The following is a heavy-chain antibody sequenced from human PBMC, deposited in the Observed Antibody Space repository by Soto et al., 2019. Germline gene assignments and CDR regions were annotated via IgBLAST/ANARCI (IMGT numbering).Heavy chain of an antibody. CDR3: AKGKYYDIFTGHNLLSY. CDR1: GFTFRTYA. V-gene: IGHV3-23*01. Sequence: GGSLRLSCAPSGFTFRTYAMSWVRQAPGKGLEWVSEISGSGGSTYYADSVKGRFTISRDNSKITLYLQMNSLRAEDTAVYYCAKGKYYDIFTGHNLLSYWGQGSLVPGSS. J-gene: IGHJ1*01. CDR2: ISGSGGST. D-gene: IGHD3-9*01.